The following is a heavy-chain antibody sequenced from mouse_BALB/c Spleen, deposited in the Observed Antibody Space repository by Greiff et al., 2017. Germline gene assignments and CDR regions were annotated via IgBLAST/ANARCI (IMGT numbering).Heavy chain of an antibody. Sequence: QVQLKQSGAELMKPGASVKISCKATGYTFSSYWIEWVKQRPGHGLEWIGEILPGSGSTNYNEKFKGKATFTADTSSNTAYMQLSSLTSEDSAVYYCARKGFTTTWFAYWGQGTLVTV. V-gene: IGHV1-9*01. CDR1: GYTFSSYW. CDR3: ARKGFTTTWFAY. D-gene: IGHD2-12*01. J-gene: IGHJ3*01. CDR2: ILPGSGST.